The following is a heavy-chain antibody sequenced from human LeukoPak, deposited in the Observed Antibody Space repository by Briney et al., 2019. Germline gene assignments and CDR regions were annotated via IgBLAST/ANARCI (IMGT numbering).Heavy chain of an antibody. D-gene: IGHD7-27*01. CDR3: ARVLGIRFDY. CDR1: GDSVSSNSAA. J-gene: IGHJ4*02. V-gene: IGHV6-1*01. CDR2: TYYTSKFYN. Sequence: SQTLSLTCAISGDSVSSNSAAWNWIRQSPSRGLEWLGRTYYTSKFYNDYAVSVKGRITVNPDTSKNQFSLQLNSVTPEDTTVYYCARVLGIRFDYWGQGTLVTVSS.